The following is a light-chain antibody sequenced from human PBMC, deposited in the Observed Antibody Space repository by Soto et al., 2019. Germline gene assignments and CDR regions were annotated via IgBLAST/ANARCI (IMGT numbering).Light chain of an antibody. CDR1: SSDVGGYNY. Sequence: QSVLTQPPSASGSPGQSVTISCSGTSSDVGGYNYVSWYQQHPGKAPKLMIYEVSKRPSGVPDRFSGYKSGNTASLTVSGLQAEDEADYYCSSYAGSNNVVFGGGTKVTV. CDR3: SSYAGSNNVV. V-gene: IGLV2-8*01. J-gene: IGLJ2*01. CDR2: EVS.